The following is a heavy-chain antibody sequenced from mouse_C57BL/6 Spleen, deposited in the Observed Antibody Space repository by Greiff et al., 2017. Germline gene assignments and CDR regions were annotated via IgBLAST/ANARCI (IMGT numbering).Heavy chain of an antibody. CDR3: ASDEDYDVGIDY. V-gene: IGHV5-4*01. D-gene: IGHD2-4*01. CDR2: ISDGGSYT. Sequence: EVQLVESGGGLVKPGGSLKLSCAASGFTFSSYAMSWVRQTPEQRLEWVATISDGGSYTYYPDNVKGRFTISRDNAKNNLYLQMSHLKSEDTAMYYCASDEDYDVGIDYWGQGTSLTVSS. J-gene: IGHJ2*02. CDR1: GFTFSSYA.